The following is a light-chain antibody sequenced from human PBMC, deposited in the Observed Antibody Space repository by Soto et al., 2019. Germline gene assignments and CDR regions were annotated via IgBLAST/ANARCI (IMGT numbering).Light chain of an antibody. V-gene: IGKV3D-15*01. J-gene: IGKJ1*01. CDR1: QSVSSSY. Sequence: PGERVTLSCMASQSVSSSYLTWHQQKPGQAPRLLIYGASSRATGIPARFIGNGSGTEFTLTISSLQSEDFAVYYCQQYNNWWTFGQGTKVDIK. CDR2: GAS. CDR3: QQYNNWWT.